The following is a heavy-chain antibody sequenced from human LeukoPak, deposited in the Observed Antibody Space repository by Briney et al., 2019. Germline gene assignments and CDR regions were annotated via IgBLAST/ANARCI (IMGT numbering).Heavy chain of an antibody. V-gene: IGHV3-23*01. Sequence: PGGSLRLSCAASGFTFSSYAMSWVRQAPGKGLEWVSEISGSGGSTYYADSVKGRFTISRDNPKNTLYLQMNSLRAEGTAVYYCANGKQLVRTYFDYWGQGTLVTVSS. D-gene: IGHD6-6*01. CDR1: GFTFSSYA. J-gene: IGHJ4*02. CDR2: ISGSGGST. CDR3: ANGKQLVRTYFDY.